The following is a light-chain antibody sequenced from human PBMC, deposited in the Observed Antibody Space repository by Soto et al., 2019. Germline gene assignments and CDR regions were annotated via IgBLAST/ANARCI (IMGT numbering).Light chain of an antibody. CDR1: QSISSW. Sequence: DIQMTQSPSTLSASVGDRVTITCRASQSISSWLAWYQQKPGKAPKLLISETSRLESGVPSKFSGSGSGTDFTLTISSLQPDDFATYYCQQYSSFPRTFGQGTKVEIK. CDR2: ETS. V-gene: IGKV1-5*03. CDR3: QQYSSFPRT. J-gene: IGKJ1*01.